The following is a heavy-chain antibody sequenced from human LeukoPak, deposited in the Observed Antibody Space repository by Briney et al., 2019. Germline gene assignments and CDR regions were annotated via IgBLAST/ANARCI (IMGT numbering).Heavy chain of an antibody. CDR3: ARARWLRRTGFDY. CDR1: GVSVSTTSYY. D-gene: IGHD5-12*01. J-gene: IGHJ4*02. Sequence: SETLSLTCTVSGVSVSTTSYYWSWIRQPPGKGLEWIGYIYNSGSVNYNPSLKSRVTISVDTSKNQFSLKLSSVTAADTAVYYCARARWLRRTGFDYWGRGTLVAVSS. V-gene: IGHV4-61*01. CDR2: IYNSGSV.